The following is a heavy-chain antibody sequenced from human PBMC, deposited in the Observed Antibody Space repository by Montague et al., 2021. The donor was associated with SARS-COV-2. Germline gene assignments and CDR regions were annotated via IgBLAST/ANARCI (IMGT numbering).Heavy chain of an antibody. CDR3: TGDRDYGDYLNWFNP. V-gene: IGHV3-7*01. CDR1: GFTISSYW. D-gene: IGHD4-17*01. Sequence: SLRLSCAASGFTISSYWMSWVRQAPGKGLEWVANIRQDGSDKYYLDSVRGRFTIFRDNAKNSLYVQMNSLTAADTGVYYCTGDRDYGDYLNWFNPWGQEPWSPSPQ. CDR2: IRQDGSDK. J-gene: IGHJ5*02.